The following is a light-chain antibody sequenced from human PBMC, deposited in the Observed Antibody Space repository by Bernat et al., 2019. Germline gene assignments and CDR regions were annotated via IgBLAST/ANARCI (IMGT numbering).Light chain of an antibody. J-gene: IGLJ3*02. CDR3: QVWDSSDYTLV. V-gene: IGLV3-21*03. Sequence: SYVLTQPPSVSVAPGKTARIACEGDNLGSKSVHWYQQKPGQAPVLVLYDDGDRPSGIPDRFSGSNSANTATLTLSWVVAGDAAAFFCQVWDSSDYTLVFGGGTKLTVL. CDR2: DDG. CDR1: NLGSKS.